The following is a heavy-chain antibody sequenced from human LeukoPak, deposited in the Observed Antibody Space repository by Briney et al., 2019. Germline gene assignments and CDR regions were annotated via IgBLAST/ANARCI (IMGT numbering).Heavy chain of an antibody. D-gene: IGHD3-22*01. Sequence: SETLSLTCAVYGMSSSSSYYWSWIRQTPGGALEWIGEINHSGYTNYNPSLKSRVTLSIDTSKNQFSLSLNSVTPADTAVYYCSRQVVGNDYWGQGTLVTVSS. J-gene: IGHJ4*02. CDR3: SRQVVGNDY. CDR1: GMSSSSSYY. V-gene: IGHV4-34*01. CDR2: INHSGYT.